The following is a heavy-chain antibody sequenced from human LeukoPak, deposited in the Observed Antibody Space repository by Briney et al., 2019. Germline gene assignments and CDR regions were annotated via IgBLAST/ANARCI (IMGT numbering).Heavy chain of an antibody. Sequence: GGSLRLSCAASGFTFSSYGMHWVRQAPGKGLEWVAFIRYDGSNKYYADSVKGRFTISRDNSKNTLYLQMNSLRAEDTAVYYCARDLGIVGATGWFDPWGQGTLVTVSS. CDR1: GFTFSSYG. CDR2: IRYDGSNK. D-gene: IGHD1-26*01. J-gene: IGHJ5*02. CDR3: ARDLGIVGATGWFDP. V-gene: IGHV3-30*02.